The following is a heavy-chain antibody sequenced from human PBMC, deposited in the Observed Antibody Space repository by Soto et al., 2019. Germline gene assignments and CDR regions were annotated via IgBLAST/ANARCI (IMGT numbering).Heavy chain of an antibody. CDR3: ARQHPLDSRVWYD. D-gene: IGHD6-19*01. CDR2: IYPRDSDI. J-gene: IGHJ4*02. Sequence: GESLKISCKVFGDSFTGFWIGWVRQMPGKGLEWGASIYPRDSDIRYNPSFQGQVTISADRSTTTAYLQWSSLKASDTAIYYCARQHPLDSRVWYDWGQGTLVTVSS. V-gene: IGHV5-51*01. CDR1: GDSFTGFW.